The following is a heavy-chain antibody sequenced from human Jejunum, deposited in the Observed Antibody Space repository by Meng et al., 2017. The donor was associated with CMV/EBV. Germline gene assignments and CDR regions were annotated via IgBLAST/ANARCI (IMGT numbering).Heavy chain of an antibody. D-gene: IGHD1-26*01. V-gene: IGHV4-4*07. CDR2: IYTSGST. CDR1: AGPISGYY. CDR3: ARESGSYYWLDP. J-gene: IGHJ5*02. Sequence: VLRQESGPGLVKSSETLSLTCFVSAGPISGYYWSWIRQPAGKGLEWIGRIYTSGSTHYNPSLKSRLTMSVDLAKNQISLKLSSVTAADTAVYYCARESGSYYWLDPWGQGTLVTVSS.